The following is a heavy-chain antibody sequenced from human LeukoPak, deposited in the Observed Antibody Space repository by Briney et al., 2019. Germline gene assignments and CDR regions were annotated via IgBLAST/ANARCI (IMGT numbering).Heavy chain of an antibody. CDR3: ARVHRWMGEIRLGDSASDI. Sequence: GASVKVSCKASGYTFTSYDINWVRQAPGQGLEWMGGIIPIFGTANYAQNFQGRVTITSDASRSTAYMELNSLKSDDTAMYFCARVHRWMGEIRLGDSASDIWGQGTMVIVSS. J-gene: IGHJ3*02. D-gene: IGHD1-26*01. V-gene: IGHV1-69*13. CDR1: GYTFTSYD. CDR2: IIPIFGTA.